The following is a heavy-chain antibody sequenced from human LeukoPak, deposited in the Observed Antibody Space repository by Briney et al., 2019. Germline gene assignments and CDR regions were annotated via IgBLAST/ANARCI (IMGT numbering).Heavy chain of an antibody. CDR1: GFTFDSYD. CDR3: TLTLVRGRVYGMDV. Sequence: GGSLRLSCAASGFTFDSYDMSWVRQAPGKGLEWVSGTSASGGRTYYADSVKGRFTISRDNSKNTLYLQMNSLRAEDTAVYYCTLTLVRGRVYGMDVWGEGTMVTVSS. J-gene: IGHJ6*04. V-gene: IGHV3-23*01. D-gene: IGHD3-10*01. CDR2: TSASGGRT.